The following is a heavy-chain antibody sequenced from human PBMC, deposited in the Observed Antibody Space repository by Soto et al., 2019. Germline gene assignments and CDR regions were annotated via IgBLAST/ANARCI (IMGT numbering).Heavy chain of an antibody. CDR2: XYXXDXXX. Sequence: GESLKISCKGSGYSFTSYWICWVRQLPGKGLEXMGXXYXXDXXXXXSXXXQGQVTISADKSISTAYLQWSSLKASETAMYYCARPSIAPPYGMDVWGQGTKVTVSS. D-gene: IGHD6-6*01. J-gene: IGHJ6*02. V-gene: IGHV5-51*01. CDR3: ARPSIAPPYGMDV. CDR1: GYSFTSYW.